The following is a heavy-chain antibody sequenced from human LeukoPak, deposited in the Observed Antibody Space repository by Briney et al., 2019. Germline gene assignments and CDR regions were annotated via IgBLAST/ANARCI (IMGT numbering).Heavy chain of an antibody. D-gene: IGHD3-3*01. J-gene: IGHJ4*02. V-gene: IGHV1-2*02. CDR3: ARDPNYDFWSGFDY. Sequence: ASVKVSCKASGYTFTGYYMHWVRQAPGQGLEWMGWINPNSGGTNYAQKFQGRVTMTRDTSISTAYMELSRLRSDDTAVYYCARDPNYDFWSGFDYWGQGTLVTVSS. CDR1: GYTFTGYY. CDR2: INPNSGGT.